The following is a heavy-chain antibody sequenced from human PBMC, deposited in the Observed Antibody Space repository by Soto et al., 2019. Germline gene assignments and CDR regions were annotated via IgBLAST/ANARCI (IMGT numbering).Heavy chain of an antibody. J-gene: IGHJ4*02. CDR3: ARERVLGYCSGGSCYFFDY. Sequence: SETLSLTCTVPGGSISSYYWSWIRQPAGKGLEWIGRIYTSGSTNYNPSLKSRVTMSVDTSKNQFSLKLSSVTAADTAVYYCARERVLGYCSGGSCYFFDYWGQGTLVTV. CDR1: GGSISSYY. CDR2: IYTSGST. D-gene: IGHD2-15*01. V-gene: IGHV4-4*07.